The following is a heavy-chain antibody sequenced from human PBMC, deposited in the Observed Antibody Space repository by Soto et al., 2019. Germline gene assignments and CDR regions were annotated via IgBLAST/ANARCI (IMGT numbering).Heavy chain of an antibody. Sequence: ASVKVSCKASGYTFTSYYMHWVRQAPGQGLEWMGIINPSGGSTSYAQKFQGRVTMTRDTSTSTVYMELSSLRSEDTAVYYCARAEGSLRFLEWLPHAEYFQHWGQGTLVTVSS. D-gene: IGHD3-3*01. J-gene: IGHJ1*01. V-gene: IGHV1-46*01. CDR1: GYTFTSYY. CDR3: ARAEGSLRFLEWLPHAEYFQH. CDR2: INPSGGST.